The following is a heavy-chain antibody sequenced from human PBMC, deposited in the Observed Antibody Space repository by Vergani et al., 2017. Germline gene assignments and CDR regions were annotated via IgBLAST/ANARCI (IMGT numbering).Heavy chain of an antibody. D-gene: IGHD4-17*01. CDR3: AKDGRENSDYGYFDY. J-gene: IGHJ4*02. CDR1: GFSFNTYG. V-gene: IGHV3-30*02. CDR2: IGYDGRIK. Sequence: QVQLVETGGGVVQPGGSLRLYCATSGFSFNTYGAHWVRQAPGKGLEWVAFIGYDGRIKYTVDSVKGRFTISRDTSKKTLSLQMRSLRADDTAVYYCAKDGRENSDYGYFDYGGQGTLVTVSS.